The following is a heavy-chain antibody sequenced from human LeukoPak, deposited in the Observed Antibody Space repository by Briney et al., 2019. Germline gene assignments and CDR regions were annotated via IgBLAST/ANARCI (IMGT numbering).Heavy chain of an antibody. CDR2: IRYDGRNK. V-gene: IGHV3-30*02. J-gene: IGHJ4*02. CDR3: AKDLSPGLAVAVGPF. CDR1: GFTFSSYG. Sequence: SGGSLRLSCAASGFTFSSYGMHWVRQAPGKGLEWVAFIRYDGRNKYYADSVKGRFIISRDNSKNTLYLQMNSLRAEDTAVYYCAKDLSPGLAVAVGPFWGQGTLVTVSS. D-gene: IGHD6-19*01.